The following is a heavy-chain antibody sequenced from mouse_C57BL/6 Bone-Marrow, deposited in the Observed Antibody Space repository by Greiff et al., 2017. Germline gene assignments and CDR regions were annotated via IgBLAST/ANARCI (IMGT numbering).Heavy chain of an antibody. CDR2: IHPNSGST. CDR3: ARSGGPGAMDY. V-gene: IGHV1-64*01. J-gene: IGHJ4*01. CDR1: GYTFTSYW. D-gene: IGHD3-1*01. Sequence: QVQLQQPGAELVKPGASVKLSCKASGYTFTSYWMHWVKQRPGQGLEWIGMIHPNSGSTNYNEKFKSKATLTVDKSSSTAYMQLSSLTTEDSAVYYCARSGGPGAMDYWGQGTSVTVSS.